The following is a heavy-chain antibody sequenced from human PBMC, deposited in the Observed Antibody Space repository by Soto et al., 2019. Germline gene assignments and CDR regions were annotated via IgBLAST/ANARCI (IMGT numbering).Heavy chain of an antibody. D-gene: IGHD3-22*01. CDR2: ISAYNGNT. Sequence: ASVKVSCKASGYTFTSYGISWVRQAPGQGLEWMGWISAYNGNTNYAQKLQGRVTMTTDTSTSTAYMELRSLRSDDTAVYYCASSLSKYDSSGYYSDYWGQGTLVTVS. CDR1: GYTFTSYG. V-gene: IGHV1-18*01. J-gene: IGHJ4*02. CDR3: ASSLSKYDSSGYYSDY.